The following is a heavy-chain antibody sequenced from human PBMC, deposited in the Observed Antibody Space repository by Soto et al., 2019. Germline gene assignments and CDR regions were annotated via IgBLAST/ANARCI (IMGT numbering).Heavy chain of an antibody. Sequence: SETLSLTCAVYGGSFSGYYWSWIRQPPGKGLEWIGEINHSGSTNYNPSLKSRVTISVDTSKNQFSLKLSSVTAADTAVYYCARARDRTTVSPLDYWGQGTLVTVSS. D-gene: IGHD4-17*01. CDR2: INHSGST. CDR1: GGSFSGYY. V-gene: IGHV4-34*01. J-gene: IGHJ4*02. CDR3: ARARDRTTVSPLDY.